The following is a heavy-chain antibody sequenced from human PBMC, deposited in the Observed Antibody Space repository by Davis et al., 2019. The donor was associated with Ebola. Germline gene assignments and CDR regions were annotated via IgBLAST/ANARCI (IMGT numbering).Heavy chain of an antibody. J-gene: IGHJ3*02. CDR2: INHSGST. V-gene: IGHV4-34*01. CDR3: ARHEGGGDYDFWSGYLYAFDI. CDR1: GGSFSGYY. D-gene: IGHD3-3*01. Sequence: PGGSLRLSCAVYGGSFSGYYWSWIRQPPGKGLEWIGEINHSGSTNYNPSLKSRVTISVDTSKNQFSLKLSSVTAADTAVYYCARHEGGGDYDFWSGYLYAFDIWGQGTMVTVSS.